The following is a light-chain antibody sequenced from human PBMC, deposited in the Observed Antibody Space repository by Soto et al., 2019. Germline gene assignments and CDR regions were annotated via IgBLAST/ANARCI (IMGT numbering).Light chain of an antibody. V-gene: IGKV1-39*01. CDR1: QSISIY. CDR3: QRSYRIPWT. J-gene: IGKJ1*01. CDR2: AAS. Sequence: DIQMTQSPSSLSASVGDRVTITCRASQSISIYLNWYQQKPGKAPKLLIFAASSLQSGVPSRFSGSGSGTDFTLTISSLQPEDFATYYCQRSYRIPWTFGQGTKVEIK.